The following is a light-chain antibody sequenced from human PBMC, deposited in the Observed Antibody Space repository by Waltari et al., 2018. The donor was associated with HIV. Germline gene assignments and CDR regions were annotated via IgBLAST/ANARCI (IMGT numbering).Light chain of an antibody. J-gene: IGLJ2*01. CDR1: NSNIGAGYD. CDR3: QSYDSSLSASV. Sequence: QSVLTQPPSVSGAPGQRVTISCTGNNSNIGAGYDVHWYQQLPGTAPKVVMYLNPIRPCGIPDRFSGSKSDTSASLAITGLQAEDEADYYCQSYDSSLSASVFGGGTKLTVL. V-gene: IGLV1-40*01. CDR2: LNP.